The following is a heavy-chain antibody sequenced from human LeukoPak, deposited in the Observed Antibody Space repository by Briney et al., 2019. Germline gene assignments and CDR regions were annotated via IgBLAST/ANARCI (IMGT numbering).Heavy chain of an antibody. CDR2: IHNDGST. Sequence: GGSLKLSCAASGFIVSNTYMTWVRQAPGKGLEWVSVIHNDGSTYYADSVKGRFTISRDNSKNMLFLRMNSLRVEDTAVYFCASLARDYWGQGTLVSVSS. CDR3: ASLARDY. CDR1: GFIVSNTY. D-gene: IGHD3-3*02. V-gene: IGHV3-53*01. J-gene: IGHJ4*02.